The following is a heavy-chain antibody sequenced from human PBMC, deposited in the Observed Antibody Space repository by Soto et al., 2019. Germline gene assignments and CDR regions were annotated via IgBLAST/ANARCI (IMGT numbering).Heavy chain of an antibody. V-gene: IGHV3-23*01. CDR1: GFTFSNFA. Sequence: EVQLLESGGGLVQPGGSLRLSCAASGFTFSNFAMSWVRQAPGKGLEWVSATSAYDGRTFYADSVKGRFTISRDDSKNTLYLQMNNLRGEDTAVYFCAKESPYCTTSSCRVYYFDYWGQGTLITVSS. CDR2: TSAYDGRT. D-gene: IGHD2-8*01. J-gene: IGHJ4*02. CDR3: AKESPYCTTSSCRVYYFDY.